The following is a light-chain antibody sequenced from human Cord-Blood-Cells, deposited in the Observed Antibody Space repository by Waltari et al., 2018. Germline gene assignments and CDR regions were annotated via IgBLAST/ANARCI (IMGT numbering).Light chain of an antibody. CDR1: QSVSSN. CDR3: QQYNNWLFT. J-gene: IGKJ3*01. Sequence: EIVMTQSPATLSVSHGERATLSCRASQSVSSNLAWYQQKPGQAPRLLIYGASTRATGIPARFSGSGSGTEFTLTISSLQSEDFAVYYCQQYNNWLFTFGPGTKVDIK. CDR2: GAS. V-gene: IGKV3-15*01.